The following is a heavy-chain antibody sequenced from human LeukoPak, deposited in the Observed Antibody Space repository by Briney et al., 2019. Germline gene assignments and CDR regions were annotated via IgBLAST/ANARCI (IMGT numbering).Heavy chain of an antibody. Sequence: SETLSLTCTVSGGSISSYYWSWIRQPPGKGLEWIGYIYYSGSINYNPSLKSRVTISVDTSKNQFSLKLTSVTAADTAVYYCARLGIGVVPSAMLGDYYFDYWGQGTLVTVSS. CDR1: GGSISSYY. V-gene: IGHV4-59*08. D-gene: IGHD2-2*01. J-gene: IGHJ4*02. CDR3: ARLGIGVVPSAMLGDYYFDY. CDR2: IYYSGSI.